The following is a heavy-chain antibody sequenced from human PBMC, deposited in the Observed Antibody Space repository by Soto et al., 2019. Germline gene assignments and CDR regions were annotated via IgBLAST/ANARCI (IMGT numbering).Heavy chain of an antibody. CDR1: GFTFSSYA. D-gene: IGHD2-2*01. Sequence: PGGSLRLSCAASGFTFSSYAMSWVRQAPGKGLEWVSAISGSGGSTYYADSVKGRFTISRDNSKNTLYLQMNSLRAEDTAVYYCARDEGGYCSSTSCYYDAFEIWGQGTMVTVSS. CDR3: ARDEGGYCSSTSCYYDAFEI. CDR2: ISGSGGST. V-gene: IGHV3-23*01. J-gene: IGHJ3*02.